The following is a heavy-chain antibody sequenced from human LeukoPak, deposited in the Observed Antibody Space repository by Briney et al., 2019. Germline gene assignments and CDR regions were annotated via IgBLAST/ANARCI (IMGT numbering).Heavy chain of an antibody. J-gene: IGHJ5*02. CDR1: GYTFTSYG. D-gene: IGHD4-17*01. CDR3: ASHHGDYEDWDFWFDP. CDR2: ISAYNGNT. V-gene: IGHV1-18*04. Sequence: ASVKVSCKASGYTFTSYGISWVRQAPGQGLEWMGWISAYNGNTNYAQKLQGRVTMTTDTSTSTAYMELRSLRSDDTAVYYCASHHGDYEDWDFWFDPWGQGTLVTVSS.